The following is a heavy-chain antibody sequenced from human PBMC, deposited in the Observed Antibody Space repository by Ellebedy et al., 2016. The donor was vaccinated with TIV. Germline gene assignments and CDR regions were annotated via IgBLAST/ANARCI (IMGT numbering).Heavy chain of an antibody. CDR1: GFTFSSSA. CDR3: AGHGDRAMTH. V-gene: IGHV3-66*04. J-gene: IGHJ4*02. Sequence: PGGSLRLSCAASGFTFSSSAMSWVRQAPGKGLEWVSVIYSGGTTHYADSVKGRFTISRDKSKNTMYLQMNSLRAEDTAVYYCAGHGDRAMTHWGQGTLVTVSS. CDR2: IYSGGTT. D-gene: IGHD5-18*01.